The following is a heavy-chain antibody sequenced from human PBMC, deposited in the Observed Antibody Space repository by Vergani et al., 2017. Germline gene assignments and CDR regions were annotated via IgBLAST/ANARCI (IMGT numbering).Heavy chain of an antibody. CDR1: GGSFSGYY. CDR2: INHSGST. J-gene: IGHJ3*02. Sequence: QVQLQQWGAGLLKPSETLSPTCAVYGGSFSGYYWSWIRQPPGKGLEWIGEINHSGSTNYNPSLKSRVTISVDTSKNQFSLKLSSVTAADTAVYYCARDHYGSGRNDAFDIWGEGTMVTVSS. CDR3: ARDHYGSGRNDAFDI. V-gene: IGHV4-34*01. D-gene: IGHD3-10*01.